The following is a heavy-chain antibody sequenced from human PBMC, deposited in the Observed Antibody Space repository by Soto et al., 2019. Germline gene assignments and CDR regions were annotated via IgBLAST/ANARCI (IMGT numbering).Heavy chain of an antibody. Sequence: QVQLVQSGAEVKTPGSSVKVSCKASGGTLSDYAISWVRQAPGQGLEWMGGIMPTVDSANYAQNFQGRLTIDSDESTSTSNLELSSLRSDDTAVYYCAVAAVREIMAQESSGMAVWGQGTTVIVSS. J-gene: IGHJ6*02. D-gene: IGHD3-10*01. CDR2: IMPTVDSA. CDR1: GGTLSDYA. CDR3: AVAAVREIMAQESSGMAV. V-gene: IGHV1-69*01.